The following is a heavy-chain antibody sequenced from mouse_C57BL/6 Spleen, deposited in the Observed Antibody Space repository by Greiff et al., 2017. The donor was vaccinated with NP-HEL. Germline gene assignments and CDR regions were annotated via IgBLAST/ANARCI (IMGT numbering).Heavy chain of an antibody. CDR3: ARGGGGYDKFAY. CDR2: IDPSDSYT. D-gene: IGHD2-2*01. J-gene: IGHJ3*01. Sequence: VQLQQPGAELVRPGTSVKLSCKASGYTFTSYWMHWVKQRPGQGLEWIGVIDPSDSYTNYNQKFKGKATLTVDTSSSTAYMQLSSLTSEDSAVYYCARGGGGYDKFAYWGQGTLVTVSA. V-gene: IGHV1-59*01. CDR1: GYTFTSYW.